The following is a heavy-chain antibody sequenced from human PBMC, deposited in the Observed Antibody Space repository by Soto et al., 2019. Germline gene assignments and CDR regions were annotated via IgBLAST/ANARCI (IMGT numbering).Heavy chain of an antibody. CDR3: AREKNLRLWFDP. CDR2: INAGNGNT. CDR1: GYTFTSSA. J-gene: IGHJ5*02. V-gene: IGHV1-3*01. Sequence: QVHLVQSGAEVKKPGASVKVSCKASGYTFTSSAMHWVRQAPGQRLEWLGWINAGNGNTKSSQKFQGRVSIPRDTSAITAYMERRSMRSEDTAVYYCAREKNLRLWFDPWGQGSMVTVYS. D-gene: IGHD3-16*01.